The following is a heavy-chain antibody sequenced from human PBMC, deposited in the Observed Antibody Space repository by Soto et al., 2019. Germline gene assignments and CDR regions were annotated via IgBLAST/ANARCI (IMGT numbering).Heavy chain of an antibody. Sequence: ASVKVSCKASGYTFTSYGISWVRQAPGQGLEWMGWISAYNGNTNYAQKLQGRVTMTTDTSTSTAYMELRSPRSDDTAVYYCASGKRYCTNGVCYMGLEIDYWGQGTLVTVSS. CDR1: GYTFTSYG. D-gene: IGHD2-8*01. V-gene: IGHV1-18*01. CDR3: ASGKRYCTNGVCYMGLEIDY. J-gene: IGHJ4*02. CDR2: ISAYNGNT.